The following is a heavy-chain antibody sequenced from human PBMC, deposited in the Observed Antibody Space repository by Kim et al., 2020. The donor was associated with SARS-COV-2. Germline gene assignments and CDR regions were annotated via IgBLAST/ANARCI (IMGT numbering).Heavy chain of an antibody. J-gene: IGHJ6*02. D-gene: IGHD3-16*02. CDR3: ARDLRRSSIDYHFGMDV. CDR2: IYLVGST. Sequence: GVSLRLSCSASGFSVADTYINWVRQAPGGGLEWIAVIYLVGSTYFADSVKGRFTISRDKHTNTVYLEMNSLRVEDTSVYYCARDLRRSSIDYHFGMDVWGPGTTVNVSS. CDR1: GFSVADTY. V-gene: IGHV3-53*01.